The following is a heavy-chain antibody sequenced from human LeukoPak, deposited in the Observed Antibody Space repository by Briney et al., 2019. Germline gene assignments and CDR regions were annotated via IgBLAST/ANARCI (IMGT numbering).Heavy chain of an antibody. D-gene: IGHD2-15*01. V-gene: IGHV4-34*01. J-gene: IGHJ5*02. CDR2: INHSGST. CDR3: AREAGPGLLGGFDP. CDR1: GGSFSGYY. Sequence: PSETLSLTCAVYGGSFSGYYWSWIRQPPGKGLEWIGEINHSGSTNYNPSLKSRVTISVDTSKNQFSLKLSSVTAADTAVYYCAREAGPGLLGGFDPGGQETLFTVSS.